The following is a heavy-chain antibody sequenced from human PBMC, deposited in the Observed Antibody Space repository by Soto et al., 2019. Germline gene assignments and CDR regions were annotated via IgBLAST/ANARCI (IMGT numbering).Heavy chain of an antibody. CDR2: ISAYNGNT. CDR1: GYTFTSYG. CDR3: ARGPSNTYYDYIWGRNDAFDI. V-gene: IGHV1-18*01. J-gene: IGHJ3*02. D-gene: IGHD3-16*01. Sequence: ASVKVSCKASGYTFTSYGISWVRQAPGQGLERMGWISAYNGNTNYAQKLQGRVTMTTDTSTSTAYMELRRLRSDDTAVYYCARGPSNTYYDYIWGRNDAFDIWGQGTMVTVSS.